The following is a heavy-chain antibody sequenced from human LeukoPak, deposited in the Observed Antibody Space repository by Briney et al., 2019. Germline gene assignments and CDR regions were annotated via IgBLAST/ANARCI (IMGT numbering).Heavy chain of an antibody. CDR3: TCPSAAGPN. D-gene: IGHD6-13*01. CDR2: IKQDGSQK. J-gene: IGHJ4*02. Sequence: GGSLRLSCAASGFTFSSYWMSWVRQAPGKGLEWVANIKQDGSQKYYVDPVKSRFTISRDNAKNSLYLQMNSLRAEDTAMYYCTCPSAAGPNWGQGTLVTVSS. CDR1: GFTFSSYW. V-gene: IGHV3-7*03.